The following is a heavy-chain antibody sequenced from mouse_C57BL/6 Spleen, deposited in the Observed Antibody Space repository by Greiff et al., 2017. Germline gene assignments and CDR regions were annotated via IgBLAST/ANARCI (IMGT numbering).Heavy chain of an antibody. V-gene: IGHV5-9*01. CDR1: GFTFSSYT. J-gene: IGHJ3*01. D-gene: IGHD2-4*01. Sequence: DVMLVESGGGLVKPGGSLKLSCAASGFTFSSYTMSRVRQTPEKRLEWVATISGGGGNTYYPDSVKGRFTISRDNAKNTLYLQMSSLRSEDTALYYCAREDYDGAWFAYWGQGTLVTVSA. CDR2: ISGGGGNT. CDR3: AREDYDGAWFAY.